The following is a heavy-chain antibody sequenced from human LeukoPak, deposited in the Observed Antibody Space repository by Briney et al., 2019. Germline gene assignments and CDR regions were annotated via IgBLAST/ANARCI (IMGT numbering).Heavy chain of an antibody. J-gene: IGHJ4*02. D-gene: IGHD6-6*01. CDR3: AKDSSSGGHYFDY. Sequence: GRSLRLSCAASGFTFDDYAMHWVRQAPGKGLEWVSGISWSSGSIAYADSVRGRFTISRDNVKNSLFLELNSLRPEDTALYYCAKDSSSGGHYFDYWGQGTLLTVSS. CDR1: GFTFDDYA. CDR2: ISWSSGSI. V-gene: IGHV3-9*01.